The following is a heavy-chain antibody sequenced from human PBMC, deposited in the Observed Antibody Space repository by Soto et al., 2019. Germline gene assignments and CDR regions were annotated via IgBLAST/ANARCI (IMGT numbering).Heavy chain of an antibody. CDR3: ARERYSYGKIFDY. V-gene: IGHV3-30*03. Sequence: PGGSLRLSCAASGFTFSSYGMHWVRQAPGKGLEWVAVISYDGSNKYYADSVKGRFTISRDNSKNTLYLQMNSLRAEDTAVYYCARERYSYGKIFDYWGQGTLVTVSS. D-gene: IGHD5-18*01. J-gene: IGHJ4*02. CDR2: ISYDGSNK. CDR1: GFTFSSYG.